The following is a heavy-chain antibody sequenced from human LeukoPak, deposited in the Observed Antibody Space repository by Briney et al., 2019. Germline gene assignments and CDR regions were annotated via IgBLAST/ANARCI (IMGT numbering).Heavy chain of an antibody. CDR3: ARAPSEIGGYYPEYFRH. V-gene: IGHV3-74*01. CDR1: GFTFSTYW. J-gene: IGHJ1*01. CDR2: IKSDGST. D-gene: IGHD3-22*01. Sequence: GGSLRVSCPASGFTFSTYWMHWVRQARGRGLVWVSRIKSDGSTNYANSVKGRFTISRDNAKNTVSHQMNTLKPEDKGVYYGARAPSEIGGYYPEYFRHWGQGTLVTVSS.